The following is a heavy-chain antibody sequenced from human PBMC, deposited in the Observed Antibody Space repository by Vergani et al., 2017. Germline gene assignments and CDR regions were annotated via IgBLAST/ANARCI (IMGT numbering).Heavy chain of an antibody. CDR3: SKDVGVGATIIAGFES. Sequence: EVQLVESGGGLVKPGGSLRLSCAASGFTSGFAFDDFAMHWVRQAPGKGLEWVALVTWDGDTKYYADSVKGRFTVSRDNGKHSVYLQMDSLRGDDTALYYCSKDVGVGATIIAGFESWGQGTLVTVSS. D-gene: IGHD1-26*01. CDR2: VTWDGDTK. J-gene: IGHJ4*02. CDR1: GFTSGFAFDDFA. V-gene: IGHV3-43D*03.